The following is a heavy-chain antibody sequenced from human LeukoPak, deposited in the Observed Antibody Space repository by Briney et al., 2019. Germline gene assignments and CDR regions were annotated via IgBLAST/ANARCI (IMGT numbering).Heavy chain of an antibody. CDR2: VNSDGSSS. J-gene: IGHJ3*02. V-gene: IGHV3-74*01. D-gene: IGHD3-22*01. Sequence: PGGSLRLSCAASGFTFSSHWMHWVRQAPGKGLVWVSRVNSDGSSSHYADSVKGRFTISRDNSKNTLYLQMNSLRAEDTAVYYCAKDGVTMIVVVITGAFDIWGQGTMVTVSS. CDR1: GFTFSSHW. CDR3: AKDGVTMIVVVITGAFDI.